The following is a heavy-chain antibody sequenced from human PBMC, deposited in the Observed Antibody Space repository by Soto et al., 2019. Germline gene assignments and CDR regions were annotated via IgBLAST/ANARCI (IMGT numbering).Heavy chain of an antibody. J-gene: IGHJ4*01. CDR1: GYSFTRLD. CDR3: ARGVSAGVDY. CDR2: MEPSTGRT. V-gene: IGHV1-8*01. D-gene: IGHD3-10*01. Sequence: QVQLVQSGAEVREPGASVKVSCKASGYSFTRLDINWVRQTAGQGLEWMGWMEPSTGRTGYAQKYQGRVTMTRDPSINTAYMELTTLTPDDTAFYYCARGVSAGVDYWGHGTLVIVSS.